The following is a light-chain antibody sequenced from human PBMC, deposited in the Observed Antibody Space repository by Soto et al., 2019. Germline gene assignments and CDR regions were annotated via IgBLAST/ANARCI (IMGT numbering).Light chain of an antibody. J-gene: IGLJ3*02. V-gene: IGLV2-14*01. Sequence: QSDLTQPASVSGSPGQSITIPCTGTSSDVGGYNYVSWYQQHPGKAPKLMIYDVSNRPSGVSDRFSGSKSGYTASLTISGLQAEDEADYYCSSYTRTSTLVFGGGTKLTVL. CDR1: SSDVGGYNY. CDR2: DVS. CDR3: SSYTRTSTLV.